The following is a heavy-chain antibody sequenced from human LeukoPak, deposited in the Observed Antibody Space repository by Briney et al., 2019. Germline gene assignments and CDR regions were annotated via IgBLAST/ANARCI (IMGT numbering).Heavy chain of an antibody. Sequence: GGSLRLSCAASGFTFSNYEMIWVRQAPGKGLEWVSYISSSGSTIYYADSVKGRFTISRDNAKNSLYLQMNSLRAEDTAVYYCAREGAYGDYSVDYWGQGTLVTVSS. D-gene: IGHD4-17*01. V-gene: IGHV3-48*03. CDR2: ISSSGSTI. J-gene: IGHJ4*02. CDR1: GFTFSNYE. CDR3: AREGAYGDYSVDY.